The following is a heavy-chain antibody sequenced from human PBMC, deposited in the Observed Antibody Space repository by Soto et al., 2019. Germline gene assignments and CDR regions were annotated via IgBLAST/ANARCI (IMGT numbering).Heavy chain of an antibody. CDR1: GFTFSNYW. D-gene: IGHD6-13*01. Sequence: EVQLVESGGGLVQPGGSLRLSCAASGFTFSNYWMTWVRQAPGKGLEWVANIRQDGNEKYYVDSVKGRFTISRDNAKSSLYLHMVSLRVEDTAVYYCARDAQQRIWGQGTLVTVSS. V-gene: IGHV3-7*01. CDR3: ARDAQQRI. CDR2: IRQDGNEK. J-gene: IGHJ4*02.